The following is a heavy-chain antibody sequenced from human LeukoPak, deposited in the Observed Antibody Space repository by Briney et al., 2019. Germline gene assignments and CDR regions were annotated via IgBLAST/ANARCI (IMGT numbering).Heavy chain of an antibody. Sequence: GGSLRLSCAASGFTFSSYAMSWVRQAPVKGLEWVSAISGSGGSTYYADSVKGRFTISRDNSKNTLYLQMNSLRAEDTAVYYCAKVSYYDYVWGSEIDYWGQGTLVTVSS. CDR3: AKVSYYDYVWGSEIDY. J-gene: IGHJ4*02. V-gene: IGHV3-23*01. CDR1: GFTFSSYA. D-gene: IGHD3-16*01. CDR2: ISGSGGST.